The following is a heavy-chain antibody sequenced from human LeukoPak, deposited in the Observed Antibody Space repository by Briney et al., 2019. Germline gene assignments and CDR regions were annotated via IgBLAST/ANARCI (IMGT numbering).Heavy chain of an antibody. CDR1: GFTFSSYA. Sequence: GGSLRLSCAASGFTFSSYAMSWVRQAPGKGLEWVSAISGSGGSTYYADSVKGRFTISRDNSKNTPYLQMNSLRAEDTAVYYCAKGMVWGVHWIDYWGQGTLVTVSS. CDR2: ISGSGGST. CDR3: AKGMVWGVHWIDY. D-gene: IGHD3-10*01. J-gene: IGHJ4*02. V-gene: IGHV3-23*01.